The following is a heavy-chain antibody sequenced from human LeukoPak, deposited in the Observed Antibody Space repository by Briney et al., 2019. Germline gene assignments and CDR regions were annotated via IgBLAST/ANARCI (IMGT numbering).Heavy chain of an antibody. CDR3: ASQYCSSTSCLFDY. CDR2: MNPNSGNT. Sequence: ASVKVSCKASGYTFTSYDINWVRQATGQGLEWMGWMNPNSGNTGYAQKFQGRVTITRNTSISTAYMELSSLRAEDTAVYYCASQYCSSTSCLFDYWGQGTLVTVSS. D-gene: IGHD2-2*01. V-gene: IGHV1-8*03. J-gene: IGHJ4*02. CDR1: GYTFTSYD.